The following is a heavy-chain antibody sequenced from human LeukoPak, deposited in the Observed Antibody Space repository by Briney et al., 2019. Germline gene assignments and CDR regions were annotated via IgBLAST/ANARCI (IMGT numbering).Heavy chain of an antibody. J-gene: IGHJ4*02. CDR3: ARELVATFDY. Sequence: SETLSLTCTVSGYSISSGYYWGWIRQPPGKGLEWIGSIYHSGSTYYNPSLKSRVTISVDTSKNQFSLKLSSVTAADTAVYYCARELVATFDYWGQGTLVTVSS. CDR2: IYHSGST. CDR1: GYSISSGYY. V-gene: IGHV4-38-2*02. D-gene: IGHD2-2*01.